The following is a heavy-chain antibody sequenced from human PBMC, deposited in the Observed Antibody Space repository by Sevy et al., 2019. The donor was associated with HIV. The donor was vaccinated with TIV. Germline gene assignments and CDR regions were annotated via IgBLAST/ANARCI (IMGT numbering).Heavy chain of an antibody. D-gene: IGHD1-7*01. CDR2: MNPNNGNT. CDR3: ARDPSGNYLTPHYRDYYGLDV. J-gene: IGHJ6*02. CDR1: GYTYSSHD. V-gene: IGHV1-8*01. Sequence: ASVKVSCKTSGYTYSSHDINWVRQAPGQGLEWMGWMNPNNGNTGYVQKFQDRVTMTRDSSIATAYMELRGLTSDDTAVYYCARDPSGNYLTPHYRDYYGLDVWGQRTAVTVSS.